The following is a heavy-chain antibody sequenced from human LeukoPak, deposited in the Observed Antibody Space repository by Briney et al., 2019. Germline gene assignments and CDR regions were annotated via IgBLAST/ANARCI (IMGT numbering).Heavy chain of an antibody. V-gene: IGHV3-48*03. CDR1: GFTFNSYE. Sequence: GGSLRLSCAASGFTFNSYEMNWVRQAPGKGLEWVSYISDTGATIYYADSVKGRFTVSRDNAKNSLYLQMNSLRAEDTAIYYCATFCDSSGRDYWGQGTLVTVSS. D-gene: IGHD3-22*01. CDR3: ATFCDSSGRDY. CDR2: ISDTGATI. J-gene: IGHJ4*02.